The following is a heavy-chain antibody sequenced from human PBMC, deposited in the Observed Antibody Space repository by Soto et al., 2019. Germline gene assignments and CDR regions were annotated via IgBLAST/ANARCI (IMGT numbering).Heavy chain of an antibody. CDR2: TYYRSSWTS. J-gene: IGHJ5*02. CDR1: GDSVSSNILA. Sequence: SQTLSLTCDISGDSVSSNILAWNWIRQSPSRGLEWLGRTYYRSSWTSDYVISVRGRMTINADTAKNQVSLHLSSVTPEDTAVYYCTRVSHLGRGINAWGQGTLVTVSS. V-gene: IGHV6-1*01. CDR3: TRVSHLGRGINA. D-gene: IGHD3-10*01.